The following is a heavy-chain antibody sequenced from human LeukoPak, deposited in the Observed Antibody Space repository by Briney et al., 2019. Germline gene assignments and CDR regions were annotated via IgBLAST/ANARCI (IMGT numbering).Heavy chain of an antibody. CDR1: GFTVSSNY. J-gene: IGHJ3*02. CDR2: IYTTGST. Sequence: GGSLRLSCTASGFTVSSNYMSWVRQAPGKGLEWVSIIYTTGSTYYADSVKGRFTISRDNSKNTVNLQMNSLRAEDTAVYYCARREKVDNAFDIWGQGSMVTASS. V-gene: IGHV3-66*01. D-gene: IGHD1-26*01. CDR3: ARREKVDNAFDI.